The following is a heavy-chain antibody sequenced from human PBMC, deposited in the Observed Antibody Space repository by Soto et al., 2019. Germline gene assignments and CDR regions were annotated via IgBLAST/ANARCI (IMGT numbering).Heavy chain of an antibody. CDR2: IYYIAST. CDR1: GGSISSYY. CDR3: ARVVRDWPLDY. J-gene: IGHJ4*01. Sequence: QVQLQESGPGLVKPSETLSLTCTVSGGSISSYYWSWIRQPPGKGLEWIGYIYYIASTNSNPSLKSRSTISLDTSERHSALKLSSAAAADTAVYYCARVVRDWPLDYWGNGTLVTVSS. V-gene: IGHV4-59*01. D-gene: IGHD2-21*01.